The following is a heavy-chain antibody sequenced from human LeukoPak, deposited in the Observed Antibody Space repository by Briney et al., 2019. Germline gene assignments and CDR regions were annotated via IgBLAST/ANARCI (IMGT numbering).Heavy chain of an antibody. D-gene: IGHD3-22*01. CDR3: AKLGYYYDSSGLGY. CDR2: IYDGGST. V-gene: IGHV3-23*03. CDR1: GFRFNTYW. J-gene: IGHJ4*02. Sequence: GGSLRLSCAASGFRFNTYWMSWVRQAPGKGLEWVSIIYDGGSTYYADSVKGRFTISRDNSKNTLYLQMNSLRAEDTAVYYCAKLGYYYDSSGLGYWGQGTLVTVSS.